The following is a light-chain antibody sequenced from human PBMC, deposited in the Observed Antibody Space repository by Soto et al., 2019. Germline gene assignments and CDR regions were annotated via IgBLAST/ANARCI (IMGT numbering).Light chain of an antibody. CDR3: QQYNNRPPP. V-gene: IGKV3-15*01. CDR1: QSISSN. J-gene: IGKJ1*01. Sequence: MTQSPSSLSASVGDRVTITCRASQSISSNLAWYQHKPGQAPRLLIYGASTRATGIPVRFSGSGSGTEFTLTITSLQSEDCAVYYCQQYNNRPPPFGPGTKVDIK. CDR2: GAS.